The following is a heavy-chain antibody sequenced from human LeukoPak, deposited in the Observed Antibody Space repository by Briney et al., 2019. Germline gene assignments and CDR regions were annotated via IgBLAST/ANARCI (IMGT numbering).Heavy chain of an antibody. J-gene: IGHJ4*02. Sequence: GRSLRLSCAASGFTFSSYAMHWVRQAPGKGLEWVAVISYDGSNKYYADSVKGRFTISRDNSKNTLYLQMNSLRAEDTAVYYCANGGLRSDSDYWGQGTLVTVSS. CDR1: GFTFSSYA. CDR3: ANGGLRSDSDY. CDR2: ISYDGSNK. V-gene: IGHV3-30*04. D-gene: IGHD5-12*01.